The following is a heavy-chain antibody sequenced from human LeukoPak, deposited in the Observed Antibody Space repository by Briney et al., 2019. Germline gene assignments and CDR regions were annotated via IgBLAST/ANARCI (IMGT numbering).Heavy chain of an antibody. D-gene: IGHD1-26*01. CDR3: AREGWWELLRRAFDI. V-gene: IGHV4-4*07. CDR1: GGSISSYY. Sequence: SETLSLTCTVSGGSISSYYWSWIRQPAGKGLEWIGRIYTSGSTYYNPSLKSRVTISVDTSKNQFSLKLSSVTAADTAVYYCAREGWWELLRRAFDIWGQGTMVTVSS. J-gene: IGHJ3*02. CDR2: IYTSGST.